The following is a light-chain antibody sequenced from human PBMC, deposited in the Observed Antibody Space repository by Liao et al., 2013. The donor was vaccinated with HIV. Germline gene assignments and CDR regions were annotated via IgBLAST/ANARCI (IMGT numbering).Light chain of an antibody. J-gene: IGLJ3*02. CDR3: QVWDTSSDHGV. CDR2: YDG. Sequence: SYELTQPPSVSVAPGKTASITCGGNNIGSKSVHWYQQKPGQAPVLVIYYDGDRPSGIPVRFSGFNSGSTATLTITRVEAGDEADYYCQVWDTSSDHGVFGGGTKLTVL. V-gene: IGLV3-21*01. CDR1: NIGSKS.